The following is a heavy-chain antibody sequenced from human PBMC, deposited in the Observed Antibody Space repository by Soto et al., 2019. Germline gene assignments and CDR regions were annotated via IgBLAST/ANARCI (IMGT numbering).Heavy chain of an antibody. D-gene: IGHD4-17*01. Sequence: QVTLKESGPALVKPTETLTLTCTVSGFSLTTGKMGVSWIRQPPGKALEWLAHIFSDNERSYSTSLQGRLTISKDTSGSQVVLSMTNVDPVDTATYYCARMNVDSYQFYYAMDVWGLGTTVTVSS. CDR2: IFSDNER. CDR3: ARMNVDSYQFYYAMDV. CDR1: GFSLTTGKMG. J-gene: IGHJ6*02. V-gene: IGHV2-26*01.